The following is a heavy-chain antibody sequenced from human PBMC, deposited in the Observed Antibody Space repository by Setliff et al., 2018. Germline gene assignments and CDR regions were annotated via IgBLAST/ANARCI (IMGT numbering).Heavy chain of an antibody. V-gene: IGHV5-51*01. CDR3: TRHEDRNKCTSSSCYRENDA. CDR1: GYIFTNYW. CDR2: IYPGDSDT. D-gene: IGHD2-2*01. Sequence: PGESLKISCKASGYIFTNYWIGWVRQMPGKGLEWMGVIYPGDSDTRYSPSFQGQVTISADKSINTAYLQWSSLKASDTAIYYCTRHEDRNKCTSSSCYRENDA. J-gene: IGHJ3*01.